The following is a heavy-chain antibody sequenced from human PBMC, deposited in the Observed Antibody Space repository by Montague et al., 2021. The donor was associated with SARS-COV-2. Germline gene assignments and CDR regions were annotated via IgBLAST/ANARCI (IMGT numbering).Heavy chain of an antibody. Sequence: SETLSLTCAVYGGSFSGYYWSWIRQPPGKGLEWIGEINHSGSTNYNPSLKSRVTISLDTSKNQFSLKLSTVTAADTAVYYCARGPGAVIILGIYYYYGMDVWGQGTTVTVSS. D-gene: IGHD3-3*01. J-gene: IGHJ6*02. V-gene: IGHV4-34*01. CDR1: GGSFSGYY. CDR2: INHSGST. CDR3: ARGPGAVIILGIYYYYGMDV.